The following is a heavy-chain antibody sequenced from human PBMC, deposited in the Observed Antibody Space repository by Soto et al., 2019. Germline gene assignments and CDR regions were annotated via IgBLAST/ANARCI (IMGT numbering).Heavy chain of an antibody. CDR3: ATLSSAAGTFYYYYYYMPV. V-gene: IGHV4-34*01. CDR1: GGSFSGYY. Sequence: AETLSLTCAVYGGSFSGYYWIWIRQPPGKGREWIGEINHSGSTNYNPSLKRRLTISVDTSKNQFSLKLSSVTAADPAVYYCATLSSAAGTFYYYYYYMPVWGKGTTVTVSS. CDR2: INHSGST. D-gene: IGHD6-13*01. J-gene: IGHJ6*03.